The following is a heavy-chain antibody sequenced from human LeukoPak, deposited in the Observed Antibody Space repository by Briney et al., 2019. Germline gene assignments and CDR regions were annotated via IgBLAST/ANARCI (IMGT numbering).Heavy chain of an antibody. CDR1: GYTFTGYY. CDR3: ARVRPIVGATLFDY. CDR2: INPNSGNT. D-gene: IGHD1-26*01. J-gene: IGHJ4*02. Sequence: ASVKASCKASGYTFTGYYMHWVRQAPGQGLEWMGRINPNSGNTGYAQKFQGRVTMTRNTSISTAYMELSSLRSEDTAVYYCARVRPIVGATLFDYWGQGTLVTVSS. V-gene: IGHV1-8*02.